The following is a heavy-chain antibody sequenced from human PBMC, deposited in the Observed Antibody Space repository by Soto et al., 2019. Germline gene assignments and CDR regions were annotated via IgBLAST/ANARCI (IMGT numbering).Heavy chain of an antibody. CDR3: AREPATAKPEGVDF. Sequence: VSCKASGYTFSDYYIHWVRQAPGQGLEWMGWINPNSGGTKYAPKFQGGVTMTRDTSITTAYMELSRLRSGDTAVYYCAREPATAKPEGVDFWGQGTLVTVSS. D-gene: IGHD1-1*01. CDR2: INPNSGGT. J-gene: IGHJ4*02. CDR1: GYTFSDYY. V-gene: IGHV1-2*02.